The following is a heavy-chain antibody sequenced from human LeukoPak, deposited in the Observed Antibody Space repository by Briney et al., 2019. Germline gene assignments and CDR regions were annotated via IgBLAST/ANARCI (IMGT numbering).Heavy chain of an antibody. V-gene: IGHV3-30*04. CDR1: GFTFSSYA. J-gene: IGHJ6*03. Sequence: GRSLRLSCAASGFTFSSYAMHWVRQAPGKGLEWVGVISYDGSNKYYADSVKGRFTISRDNSKNTLYLQMNSLRAEDTAVYYCARIAAAAPYYYYYYMDVWGKGTTVTVSS. D-gene: IGHD6-13*01. CDR2: ISYDGSNK. CDR3: ARIAAAAPYYYYYYMDV.